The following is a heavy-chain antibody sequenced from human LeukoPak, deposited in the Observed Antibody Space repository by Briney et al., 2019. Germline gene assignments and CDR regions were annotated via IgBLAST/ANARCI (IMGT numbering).Heavy chain of an antibody. V-gene: IGHV1-8*03. CDR3: ARGRRHNWFDP. Sequence: ASVKVSCKASGYTFTPSDINWVRQATGQGLEWMGWMNPNSGNTGYAQKFQGRVTITRNTSISTAYMELSSLRSEDTAVYYCARGRRHNWFDPWGQGTLVTVSS. CDR1: GYTFTPSD. CDR2: MNPNSGNT. J-gene: IGHJ5*02.